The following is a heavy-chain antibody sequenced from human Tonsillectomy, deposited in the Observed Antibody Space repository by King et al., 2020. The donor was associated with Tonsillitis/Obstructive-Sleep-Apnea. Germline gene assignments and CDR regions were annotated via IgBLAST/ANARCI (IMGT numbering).Heavy chain of an antibody. CDR3: AKGASSSTYYYYYYMDV. CDR1: GFTFDDYA. J-gene: IGHJ6*03. D-gene: IGHD6-6*01. Sequence: QLVQSGGGLVQPGRSLRLSCAASGFTFDDYAMHWVRQAPGKGLEWVSGISWNSGSIGYADSVKGRFTISRDNAKNSLYLQMNSLRAEDTALYYCAKGASSSTYYYYYYMDVWCKGTTVTVSS. V-gene: IGHV3-9*01. CDR2: ISWNSGSI.